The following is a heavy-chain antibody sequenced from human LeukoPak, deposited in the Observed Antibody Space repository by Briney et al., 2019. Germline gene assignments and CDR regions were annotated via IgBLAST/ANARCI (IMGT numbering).Heavy chain of an antibody. Sequence: PGGSLRLSCAASGFTFSSYNMNWVRQAPGKGLEWVSYISSSSSTIYYADSVKGRFTISRDNAKNSLYLQMNSLRAEDTTIYYCAREVGEAFDIWGQGTMVTVSS. CDR1: GFTFSSYN. CDR3: AREVGEAFDI. J-gene: IGHJ3*02. V-gene: IGHV3-48*04. D-gene: IGHD3-10*01. CDR2: ISSSSSTI.